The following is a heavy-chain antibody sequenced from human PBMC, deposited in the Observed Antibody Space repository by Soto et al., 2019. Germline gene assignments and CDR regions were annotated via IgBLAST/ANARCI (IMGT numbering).Heavy chain of an antibody. Sequence: QVQLQESGPGLVKPSGTLSLTCAVSSGSISSSNWWSWVRQPPGKGLEWIGEIYHSGSTNYNPSLKSRVTLSVDKSKNQFSLKLSSVTAADTAVYYCARFYPMVRGGAWFDPWGQGTLVTVSS. J-gene: IGHJ5*02. CDR3: ARFYPMVRGGAWFDP. CDR1: SGSISSSNW. V-gene: IGHV4-4*02. CDR2: IYHSGST. D-gene: IGHD3-10*01.